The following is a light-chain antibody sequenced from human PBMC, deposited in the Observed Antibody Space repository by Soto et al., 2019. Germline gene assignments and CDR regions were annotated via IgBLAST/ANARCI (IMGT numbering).Light chain of an antibody. Sequence: DIQMTQSPSSVSASVGDRVTITCRASQDIGGWLVWSQQKPGKAPKLLIYSTSSLESGVPSRFRGSGSGTDFTLTVSSLPHEDFATYYCQQAHSLPLTFGGGTKVEIK. CDR3: QQAHSLPLT. V-gene: IGKV1D-12*01. J-gene: IGKJ4*01. CDR1: QDIGGW. CDR2: STS.